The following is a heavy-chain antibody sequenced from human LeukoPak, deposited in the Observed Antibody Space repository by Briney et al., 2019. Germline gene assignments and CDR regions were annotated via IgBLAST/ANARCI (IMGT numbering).Heavy chain of an antibody. D-gene: IGHD3-10*01. V-gene: IGHV4-39*01. Sequence: SESLSLTCSVSGGSISSNTYYWGWIRQPPGKGLGWIGSIFYSGNPHHNPSLKNYKRTTHYNPSLTSRVSISVETSKNQFTLSLSHVTAADAALYYCARQGGFYYGSGSYYEGIYLYYYMDVWGKGPTVPVSS. J-gene: IGHJ6*03. CDR3: ARQGGFYYGSGSYYEGIYLYYYMDV. CDR2: IFYSGNPHHNPSLKNYKRTT. CDR1: GGSISSNTYY.